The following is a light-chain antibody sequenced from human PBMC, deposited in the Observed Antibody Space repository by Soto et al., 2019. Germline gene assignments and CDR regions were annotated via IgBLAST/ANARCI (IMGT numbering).Light chain of an antibody. CDR3: QQYNNWWT. Sequence: EIVMTQSPATLSVSPGERATLSCGASQSVNSKLAWYQQKPGRAPRLLIYGASTRATGIPARFSGSSSGTEFTLTISRLQSEDFAVYYCQQYNNWWTFGQGTKVDIK. CDR1: QSVNSK. J-gene: IGKJ1*01. V-gene: IGKV3-15*01. CDR2: GAS.